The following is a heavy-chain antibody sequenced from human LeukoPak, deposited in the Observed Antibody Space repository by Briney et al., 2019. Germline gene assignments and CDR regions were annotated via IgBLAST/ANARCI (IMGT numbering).Heavy chain of an antibody. D-gene: IGHD3-10*01. J-gene: IGHJ6*02. CDR1: RFTFSSYA. Sequence: GGSLRLSCAASRFTFSSYAMSWVRQAPGKGLEWVSAISGSGGSTYYADSVKGRFTISRDNSKNTLYLQMNSLRAEDTAVYYCARVGPLWFGELFTPLPYYYYYGMDVWGQGTTVTVSS. V-gene: IGHV3-23*01. CDR2: ISGSGGST. CDR3: ARVGPLWFGELFTPLPYYYYYGMDV.